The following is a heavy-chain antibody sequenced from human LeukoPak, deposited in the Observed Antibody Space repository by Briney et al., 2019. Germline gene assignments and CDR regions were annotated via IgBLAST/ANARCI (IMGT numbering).Heavy chain of an antibody. CDR2: ISGSGGST. D-gene: IGHD5-24*01. J-gene: IGHJ4*02. CDR3: ALTEEMASSGFDY. Sequence: GGSLRLSCAASGFTVSSNYMSWVRQAPGKGLEWVSAISGSGGSTYYADSVKGRFTISRDNSKNTLYLQMNSLRAEDTAVYYCALTEEMASSGFDYWGQGTLVTVSS. V-gene: IGHV3-23*01. CDR1: GFTVSSNY.